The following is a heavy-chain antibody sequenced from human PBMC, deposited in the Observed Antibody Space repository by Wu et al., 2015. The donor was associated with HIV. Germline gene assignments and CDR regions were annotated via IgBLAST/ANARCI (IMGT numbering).Heavy chain of an antibody. CDR3: ARQRAYTSGWYILDN. CDR1: GYTFSSYD. J-gene: IGHJ4*02. V-gene: IGHV1-8*01. Sequence: QVQLVQSGAEVKKPGASVKVSCKASGYTFSSYDINWVRQATGQGLEWMGWMNPRTGNIGYAQKFQGRVTMTRDTSISTANMELSSLRSEDTAVYYCARQRAYTSGWYILDNWAEGTLVTVSS. CDR2: MNPRTGNI. D-gene: IGHD6-19*01.